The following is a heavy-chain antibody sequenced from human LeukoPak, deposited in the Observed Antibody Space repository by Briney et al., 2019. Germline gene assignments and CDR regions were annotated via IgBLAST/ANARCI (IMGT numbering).Heavy chain of an antibody. D-gene: IGHD1-20*01. J-gene: IGHJ5*02. V-gene: IGHV4-59*01. Sequence: SETLSLTCTVSGGSISSYYWSWIRQPPGKGLEWIGYIYYSGSTNYSPSLKSRVTISVGTSKNQFSLKLSSVTAADTAVYYCARAGLTGLYNWFDPWGQGTLVTVSS. CDR3: ARAGLTGLYNWFDP. CDR2: IYYSGST. CDR1: GGSISSYY.